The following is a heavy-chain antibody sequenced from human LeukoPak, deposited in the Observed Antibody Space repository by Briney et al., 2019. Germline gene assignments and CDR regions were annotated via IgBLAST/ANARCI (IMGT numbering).Heavy chain of an antibody. D-gene: IGHD1-26*01. CDR1: GYTFTGYY. V-gene: IGHV1-2*02. J-gene: IGHJ4*02. CDR2: INPNSGGT. CDR3: AGGTYEWGLLPRFGEDY. Sequence: ASVKVSCKASGYTFTGYYMHWVRQAPGQGLEWMGWINPNSGGTNYAQKFQGRVTMTRDTSISTAYMELSRLRSDDTAVYYCAGGTYEWGLLPRFGEDYWGQGTLVTVSS.